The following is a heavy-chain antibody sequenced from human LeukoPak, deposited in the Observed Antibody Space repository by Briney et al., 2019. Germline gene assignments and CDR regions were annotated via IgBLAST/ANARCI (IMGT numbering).Heavy chain of an antibody. D-gene: IGHD6-6*01. V-gene: IGHV4-31*03. Sequence: SETLSLTCTVSGGSISSGGYYWSWIRQQPGKGLEWIGYIYYSGSTYYNPSLKSRVTISVDTSKNQFSLKLSSVTAADTAVYYCARDSARSIAADWGFDPWGQGTLVTVSS. CDR2: IYYSGST. CDR3: ARDSARSIAADWGFDP. J-gene: IGHJ5*02. CDR1: GGSISSGGYY.